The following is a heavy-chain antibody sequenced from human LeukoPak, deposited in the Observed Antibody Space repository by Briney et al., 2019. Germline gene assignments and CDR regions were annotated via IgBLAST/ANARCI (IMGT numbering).Heavy chain of an antibody. CDR3: ARGRSYYYGSGSFPVDY. J-gene: IGHJ4*02. CDR1: GYTFTSYD. V-gene: IGHV1-8*01. Sequence: ASVKVSCKASGYTFTSYDINWVRQATGQGLEWMGWMNPNSGNTGYAQKFQGRVTMTRNTSISTAYMELSSLRSEDTAVYYCARGRSYYYGSGSFPVDYWGQGTLVTVSS. CDR2: MNPNSGNT. D-gene: IGHD3-10*01.